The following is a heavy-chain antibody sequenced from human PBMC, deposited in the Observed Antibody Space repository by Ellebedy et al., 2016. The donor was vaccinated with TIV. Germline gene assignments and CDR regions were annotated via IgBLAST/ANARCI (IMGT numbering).Heavy chain of an antibody. D-gene: IGHD3-16*01. CDR2: IRYDGESK. CDR1: GFRLTEYG. J-gene: IGHJ6*02. Sequence: GGSLRLSCAVSGFRLTEYGMHWVRQAPGKGLEWVSVIRYDGESKFYADSVKGRFTISRDSSKNTLDLQMNSLRPEDTAVYYCVKGAYPVPTVMAVWGQGTMVTVSS. V-gene: IGHV3-30*02. CDR3: VKGAYPVPTVMAV.